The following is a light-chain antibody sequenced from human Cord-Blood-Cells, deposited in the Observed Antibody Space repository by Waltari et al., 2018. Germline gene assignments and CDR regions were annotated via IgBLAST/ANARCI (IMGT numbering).Light chain of an antibody. CDR3: SSYTSSSTNVV. CDR1: SSDVGGYNY. V-gene: IGLV2-14*01. Sequence: QSALTQPASVSGSPGQSITISCTGTSSDVGGYNYVSWYQHHPDQPPKLMVYEVSNRPSGVSNRVSGSKSGNTASLTISGLQAEDEADYYCSSYTSSSTNVVFGGGTKLTVL. CDR2: EVS. J-gene: IGLJ2*01.